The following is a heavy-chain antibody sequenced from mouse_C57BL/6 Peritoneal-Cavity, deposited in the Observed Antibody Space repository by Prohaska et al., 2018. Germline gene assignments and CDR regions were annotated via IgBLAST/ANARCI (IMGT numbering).Heavy chain of an antibody. CDR3: ARSYDYGGFDY. CDR2: IDPSDSYT. V-gene: IGHV1-59*01. CDR1: FTSYW. J-gene: IGHJ2*01. Sequence: FTSYWMHWVKQRPGQGLEWIGVIDPSDSYTNYNQKFKGKATLTVDTSSSTAYMQRSSLTSEDSAVYYCARSYDYGGFDYWGQGTTLTVSS. D-gene: IGHD2-4*01.